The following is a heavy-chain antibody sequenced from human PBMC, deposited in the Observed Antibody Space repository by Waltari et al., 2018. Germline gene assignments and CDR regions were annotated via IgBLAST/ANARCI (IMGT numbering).Heavy chain of an antibody. CDR3: ARLGHYYDSSGYYADY. CDR1: GYTFTGYY. CDR2: INPNSGGT. Sequence: QVQLVQSGAEVKKPGASVKVSCKASGYTFTGYYMHWVRQAPGQGLEWMGRINPNSGGTNYDQKFQGRVTMTRETSISTAYMELSRLRSDDTAVYYCARLGHYYDSSGYYADYWGQGTLVTVSS. D-gene: IGHD3-22*01. J-gene: IGHJ4*02. V-gene: IGHV1-2*06.